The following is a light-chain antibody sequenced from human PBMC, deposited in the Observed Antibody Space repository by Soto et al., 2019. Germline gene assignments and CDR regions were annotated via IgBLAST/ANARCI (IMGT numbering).Light chain of an antibody. CDR1: SSNIGAGYD. CDR3: QSYNSRLSGSV. Sequence: QSVLTQPPSVSGAPGQRVTISCTGSSSNIGAGYDVHWYQQLPGTAPKLLIYVNSNRPSGVPDRFSGSKSGTSASLAITGPEAEDEADSYCQSYNSRLSGSVFGGGTKLTVL. V-gene: IGLV1-40*01. J-gene: IGLJ2*01. CDR2: VNS.